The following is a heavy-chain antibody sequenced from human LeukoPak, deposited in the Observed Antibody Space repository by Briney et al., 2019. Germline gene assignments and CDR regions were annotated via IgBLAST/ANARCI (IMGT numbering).Heavy chain of an antibody. CDR2: ISGSGGST. CDR1: GFTFSSYA. CDR3: ARGPSREDTAMALYYFDY. J-gene: IGHJ4*02. D-gene: IGHD5-18*01. V-gene: IGHV3-23*01. Sequence: GGSLRLSCAASGFTFSSYAMSWVRQAPGKGLEWVSAISGSGGSTYYADSVKGRFTISRDNSKNTLYLQMNSLRAEDTAVYYCARGPSREDTAMALYYFDYWGQGTLVTVSS.